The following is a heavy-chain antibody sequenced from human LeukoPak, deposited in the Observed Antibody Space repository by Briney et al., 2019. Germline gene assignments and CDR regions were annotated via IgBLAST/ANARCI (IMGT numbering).Heavy chain of an antibody. CDR1: GFTFSSYS. Sequence: PGGSLRLSCAASGFTFSSYSMNWVRQAPGKGLEWVSSISSSSSYIYYADSVKGRFTISRDNAKNSLYLQMNSLRAEDAAVCYCARDIDLGIADYWGQGTLVTVSS. CDR3: ARDIDLGIADY. D-gene: IGHD2-21*01. CDR2: ISSSSSYI. V-gene: IGHV3-21*01. J-gene: IGHJ4*02.